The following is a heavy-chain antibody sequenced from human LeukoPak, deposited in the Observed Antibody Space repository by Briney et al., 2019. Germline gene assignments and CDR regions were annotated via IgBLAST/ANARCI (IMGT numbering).Heavy chain of an antibody. D-gene: IGHD3-22*01. CDR1: GFTFSSYA. CDR3: ARENHYYDSSGFDY. V-gene: IGHV3-23*01. CDR2: ISGSGGST. Sequence: GGSLRLPCAASGFTFSSYAMSWVRQAPGKGLEWVSAISGSGGSTYYADSVKGRFTISRHNSKNTLYLQMNSLRAEDTAVYYCARENHYYDSSGFDYWGQGTLVTVSS. J-gene: IGHJ4*02.